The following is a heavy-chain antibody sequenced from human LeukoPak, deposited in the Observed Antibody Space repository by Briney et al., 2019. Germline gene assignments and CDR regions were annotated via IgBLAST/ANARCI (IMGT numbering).Heavy chain of an antibody. V-gene: IGHV3-30*02. Sequence: GGSLTLSRAASGFTFSSYGMLWVRQARGKGLEWVAFIRYYGSNKYYADSVKGRVTISRDNSKNTLYLQMNSLRAEDTAVYYCAKASRMVREYYFDYWGQGTLVTVSS. J-gene: IGHJ4*02. CDR2: IRYYGSNK. CDR1: GFTFSSYG. CDR3: AKASRMVREYYFDY. D-gene: IGHD3-10*01.